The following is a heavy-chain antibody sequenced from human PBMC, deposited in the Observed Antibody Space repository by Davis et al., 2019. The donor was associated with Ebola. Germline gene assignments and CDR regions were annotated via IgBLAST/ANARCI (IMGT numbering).Heavy chain of an antibody. V-gene: IGHV4-39*01. D-gene: IGHD6-13*01. Sequence: SETLSLTCTVSGGSISSSSYYWGWIRQPPGKGLEWIGSIYYSGSTYYNPSLNSRVTISVDTSKNQFSLKLSSVTAADTAVYYCARHGGKAADRFSDWGQGTLVTVSS. CDR1: GGSISSSSYY. J-gene: IGHJ4*02. CDR2: IYYSGST. CDR3: ARHGGKAADRFSD.